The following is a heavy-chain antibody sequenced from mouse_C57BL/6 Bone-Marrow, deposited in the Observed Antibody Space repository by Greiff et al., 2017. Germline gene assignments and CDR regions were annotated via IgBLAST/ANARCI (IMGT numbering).Heavy chain of an antibody. CDR2: ISYDGSN. CDR3: ARECGSSYGWYFDD. Sequence: EVKLMESGPGLVKPSQSLSLTCSVTGYSITSGYYWNWIRQFPGNKLEWMGYISYDGSNNYNPSLKNRISITRDTSKNQFFLKLNSVTTEDTATYYCARECGSSYGWYFDDWGTGTTVTVSS. V-gene: IGHV3-6*01. J-gene: IGHJ1*03. CDR1: GYSITSGYY. D-gene: IGHD1-1*01.